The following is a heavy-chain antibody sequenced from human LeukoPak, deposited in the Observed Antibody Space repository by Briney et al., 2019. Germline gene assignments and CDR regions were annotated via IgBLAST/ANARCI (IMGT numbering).Heavy chain of an antibody. CDR2: ISYDGSNK. D-gene: IGHD5-12*01. CDR3: ARVGVVATIGEYFDY. V-gene: IGHV3-30*03. J-gene: IGHJ4*02. CDR1: GFTFSSYG. Sequence: GGSLRLSCAASGFTFSSYGMHWVRQAPGKGLEWVAVISYDGSNKYYADSVKGRFTISRDNSKNTLYLQMNSLRAEDTAVYYCARVGVVATIGEYFDYWGQGTLVTVSS.